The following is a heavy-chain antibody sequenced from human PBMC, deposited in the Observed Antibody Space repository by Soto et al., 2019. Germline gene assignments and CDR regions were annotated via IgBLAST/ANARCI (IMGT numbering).Heavy chain of an antibody. CDR2: IYWNDDK. D-gene: IGHD6-13*01. Sequence: QITLKESGPTLVKPTQTLTLTCTFSGFSFRSNGVGVGWIRQPPGKALEWLALIYWNDDKRYSPSLNSRLTNTKDISKNQVVLRMTNMDPGDTATYYCAHHIAAAIAFDNWGQGTLVRVSS. J-gene: IGHJ4*02. CDR1: GFSFRSNGVG. V-gene: IGHV2-5*01. CDR3: AHHIAAAIAFDN.